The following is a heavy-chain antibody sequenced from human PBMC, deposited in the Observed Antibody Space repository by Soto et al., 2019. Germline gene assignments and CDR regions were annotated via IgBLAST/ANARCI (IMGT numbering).Heavy chain of an antibody. J-gene: IGHJ4*02. D-gene: IGHD3-9*01. CDR1: GFTFSSYA. CDR2: ITSSGGST. Sequence: PGGSLRLSCAASGFTFSSYAMSWVRQAPGKGLEWVSVITSSGGSTYYADSVKGRLTISRDNSKNTLYLQMNSLRAEDTAVYYCSRDDSDWFFNWGRGTLVTVSS. CDR3: SRDDSDWFFN. V-gene: IGHV3-23*01.